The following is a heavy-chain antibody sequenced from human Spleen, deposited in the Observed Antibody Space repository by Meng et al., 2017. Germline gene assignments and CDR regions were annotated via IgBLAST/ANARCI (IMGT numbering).Heavy chain of an antibody. CDR3: ARWDRSGSYQVY. V-gene: IGHV4-4*02. Sequence: GRLQESGPELFKPSGTLSLTCACSVGSISNSYWWSWVGQPPGQGLEWIGEIYHSGSTNYNPSLKSRVTISVDKSKNQFSLNLSSVTAADTAVYYCARWDRSGSYQVYWGQGTLVTVSS. CDR2: IYHSGST. CDR1: VGSISNSYW. J-gene: IGHJ4*02. D-gene: IGHD1-26*01.